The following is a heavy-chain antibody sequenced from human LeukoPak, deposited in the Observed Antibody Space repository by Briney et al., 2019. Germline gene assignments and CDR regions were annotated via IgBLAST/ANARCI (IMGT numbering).Heavy chain of an antibody. J-gene: IGHJ4*02. CDR1: GGSISNYY. Sequence: PSETLSLTCTVSGGSISNYYWSWIRQPPGKGLEWIAYISDIGSINYNPSLKSRVTISLDTSKNQFSLKLSPVTAADTAVYYCAGHHPRNTVDFWGQGTLVTVSS. V-gene: IGHV4-59*08. CDR2: ISDIGSI. CDR3: AGHHPRNTVDF. D-gene: IGHD2/OR15-2a*01.